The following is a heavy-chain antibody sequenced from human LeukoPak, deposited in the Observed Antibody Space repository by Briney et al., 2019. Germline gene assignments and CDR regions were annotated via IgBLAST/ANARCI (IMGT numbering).Heavy chain of an antibody. J-gene: IGHJ6*02. CDR3: AKESRTYGGVIPPYYGMDV. D-gene: IGHD3-16*02. CDR2: IWYEGSNK. CDR1: GFTFSSYG. Sequence: QAGGSLRLSCAASGFTFSSYGMHWVRQAPGKGLEWVAVIWYEGSNKYYADSVKGRFSISRDNAKNSLYLQMNSLRAEDTALYYCAKESRTYGGVIPPYYGMDVWGQGTTVTVSS. V-gene: IGHV3-33*03.